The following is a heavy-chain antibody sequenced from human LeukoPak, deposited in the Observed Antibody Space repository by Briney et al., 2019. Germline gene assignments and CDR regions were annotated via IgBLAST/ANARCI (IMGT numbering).Heavy chain of an antibody. D-gene: IGHD1-26*01. CDR2: INSDGSST. Sequence: PGGSLRLSCAASGFTFSSYAMSWVRQAPGKGLEWVSRINSDGSSTSYADSVKGRFTISRDNAKNTLYLQMNSLRAEDTAVYYCARGGGIVGATYYYYYMDVWGKGTTVTVSS. V-gene: IGHV3-74*01. CDR3: ARGGGIVGATYYYYYMDV. J-gene: IGHJ6*03. CDR1: GFTFSSYA.